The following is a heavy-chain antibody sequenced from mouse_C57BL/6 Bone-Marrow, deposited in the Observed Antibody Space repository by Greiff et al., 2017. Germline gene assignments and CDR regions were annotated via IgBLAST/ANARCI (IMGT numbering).Heavy chain of an antibody. V-gene: IGHV1-15*01. CDR2: IDPDTGGT. Sequence: VQGVEPGAELVRPGASVTLSCKASGYTFTDYEMHWVKQTPVHGLEWIGAIDPDTGGTDYNQKFKGKAILTADKSSSTAYMELRSLTSEDSAVYYCTRSLKDAMDYWGQGTSVTVSS. CDR3: TRSLKDAMDY. J-gene: IGHJ4*01. CDR1: GYTFTDYE.